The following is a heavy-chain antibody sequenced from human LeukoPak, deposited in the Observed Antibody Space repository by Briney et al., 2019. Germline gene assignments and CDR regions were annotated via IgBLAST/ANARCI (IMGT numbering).Heavy chain of an antibody. CDR1: GFTVSSNY. Sequence: PGGSLRLSCAASGFTVSSNYMSWVRQAPGKGLEWVSVIYSGGSTYYADSVKGRFTISRDNSKNTLYLQMNSLRAEDTAVYYCTSNDYDILTLPFIGGQGTTVTVSS. CDR3: TSNDYDILTLPFI. D-gene: IGHD3-9*01. CDR2: IYSGGST. V-gene: IGHV3-66*01. J-gene: IGHJ6*02.